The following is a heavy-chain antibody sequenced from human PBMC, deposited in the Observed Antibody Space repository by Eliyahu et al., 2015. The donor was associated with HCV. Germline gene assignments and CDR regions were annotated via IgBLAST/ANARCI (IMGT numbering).Heavy chain of an antibody. V-gene: IGHV4-39*01. Sequence: QVQLHESGPGLVKPSETLSLTCTVSGGSISTSDFFWGWIRQPPGKGLEWIADMYYSGTTHYNSSLKSRVTISVDTSKNKFSLSLTSVTAADTAVYYCVRRFHCSTDHCLIGDNKIDSWGQGTLVTVSS. J-gene: IGHJ5*01. CDR1: GGSISTSDFF. CDR3: VRRFHCSTDHCLIGDNKIDS. CDR2: MYYSGTT. D-gene: IGHD2-2*01.